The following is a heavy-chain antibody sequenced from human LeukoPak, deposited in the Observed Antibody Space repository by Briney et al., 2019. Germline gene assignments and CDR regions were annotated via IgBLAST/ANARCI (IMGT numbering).Heavy chain of an antibody. D-gene: IGHD2-2*01. V-gene: IGHV3-23*01. CDR1: GFTFSSYA. CDR2: ISGSGGST. Sequence: GGSLRLSCAASGFTFSSYAMSWVRQAPGKGLEWVSAISGSGGSTYYADSVKGRFTISRDNSKNTLYLQMSSLRAEDTAVYYCAASLPNIVVVPAAKGPFGSWGQGTLVTVSS. CDR3: AASLPNIVVVPAAKGPFGS. J-gene: IGHJ5*02.